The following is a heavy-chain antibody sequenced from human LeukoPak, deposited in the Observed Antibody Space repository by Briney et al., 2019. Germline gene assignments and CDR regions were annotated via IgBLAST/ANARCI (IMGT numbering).Heavy chain of an antibody. CDR1: GYSFTSYA. CDR2: INAGNGNT. J-gene: IGHJ4*02. CDR3: AREGTAFDC. Sequence: GASVKVSCKASGYSFTSYAMHWVRQAPGQRLEWMGWINAGNGNTEYSQKFQGRVTITRDASASTAYMELSSLRSGDTAVYYCAREGTAFDCWGQGTLVTVSS. D-gene: IGHD6-13*01. V-gene: IGHV1-3*01.